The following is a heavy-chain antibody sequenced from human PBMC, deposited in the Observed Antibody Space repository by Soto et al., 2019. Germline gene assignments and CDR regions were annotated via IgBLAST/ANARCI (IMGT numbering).Heavy chain of an antibody. D-gene: IGHD4-17*01. V-gene: IGHV3-33*01. CDR1: GFTFSSYG. CDR2: IWYDGSNK. Sequence: QVQLVESGGGVVQPGRSLRLSCAASGFTFSSYGMHWVRQAPGKGLEWVAVIWYDGSNKYYADSVKGRFTISRDNSKNTLYLQMNSLRAEDTAVYYCARDLMTTVIYYYYYYGMDVWGQGTTVTVSS. CDR3: ARDLMTTVIYYYYYYGMDV. J-gene: IGHJ6*02.